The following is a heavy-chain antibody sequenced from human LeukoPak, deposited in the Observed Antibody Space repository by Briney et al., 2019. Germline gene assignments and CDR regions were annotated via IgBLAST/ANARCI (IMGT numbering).Heavy chain of an antibody. CDR2: ISDSGDHT. J-gene: IGHJ5*02. D-gene: IGHD6-13*01. V-gene: IGHV3-23*01. Sequence: QSGGSLRLSCAVSGLTFRSYAMSWVRQAPGKGLEWVSVISDSGDHTFYADSVKGRFTISRDNSKNTLYLQMNSLRAEDTAVYYCAKDSSYSSTWGWFDPWGQGTLVTVSS. CDR1: GLTFRSYA. CDR3: AKDSSYSSTWGWFDP.